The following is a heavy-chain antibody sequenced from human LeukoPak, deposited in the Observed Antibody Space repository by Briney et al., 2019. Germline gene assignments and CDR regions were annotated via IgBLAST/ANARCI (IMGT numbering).Heavy chain of an antibody. CDR1: GGSISSGGYS. J-gene: IGHJ3*02. D-gene: IGHD3-16*01. CDR2: IYHSGST. V-gene: IGHV4-30-2*01. Sequence: SETLSLTCAVSGGSISSGGYSWSWPRQPPGKGLEWIGYIYHSGSTYYNPSLKSRVTTSVDRSKNQFSLKLSSVTAADTAVYYSASYVWGSYAIDIWGQGTMVTVSS. CDR3: ASYVWGSYAIDI.